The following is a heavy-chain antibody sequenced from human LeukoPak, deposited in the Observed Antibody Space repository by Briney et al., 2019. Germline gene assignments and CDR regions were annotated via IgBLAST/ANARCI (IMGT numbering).Heavy chain of an antibody. Sequence: GGSLRLSCAASGFTFSSYAMSWVRQARGKGLEWVSAISGSGDSIYYADSVKGRFTISRDNSKNTLDLQMNSLRAEDTAVYYCATTPFPRTVMTNDYWGQGTLVTVSS. V-gene: IGHV3-23*01. CDR3: ATTPFPRTVMTNDY. CDR2: ISGSGDSI. J-gene: IGHJ4*02. CDR1: GFTFSSYA. D-gene: IGHD1-1*01.